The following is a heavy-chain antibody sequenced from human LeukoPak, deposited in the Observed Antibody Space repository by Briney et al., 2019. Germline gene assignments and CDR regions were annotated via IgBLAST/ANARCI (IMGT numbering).Heavy chain of an antibody. CDR2: IRSKSDGGTT. V-gene: IGHV3-15*01. CDR3: TTVAWMQLWSIDS. CDR1: GFTFSNAW. D-gene: IGHD5-18*01. Sequence: GGSLRLSCAASGFTFSNAWMSWVRQAPGKGLEWVGRIRSKSDGGTTDYAAPVKGRFTISRDDSQNTLYLQMNSLKTEDTAVYYCTTVAWMQLWSIDSWGQGTLVTVSS. J-gene: IGHJ4*02.